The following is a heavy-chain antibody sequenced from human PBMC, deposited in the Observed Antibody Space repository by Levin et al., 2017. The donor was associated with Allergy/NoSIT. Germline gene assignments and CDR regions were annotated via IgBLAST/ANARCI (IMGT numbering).Heavy chain of an antibody. CDR3: ANTLPSGVRGVIIAQGY. D-gene: IGHD3-10*01. V-gene: IGHV3-23*01. CDR1: GFTFSSYA. J-gene: IGHJ4*02. Sequence: PGGSLRLSCAASGFTFSSYAMSWVRQAPGKGLEWVSAISGSGGSTYYADSVKGRFTISRDNSKNTLYLQMNSLRAEDTAVYYCANTLPSGVRGVIIAQGYWGQGILVTVSS. CDR2: ISGSGGST.